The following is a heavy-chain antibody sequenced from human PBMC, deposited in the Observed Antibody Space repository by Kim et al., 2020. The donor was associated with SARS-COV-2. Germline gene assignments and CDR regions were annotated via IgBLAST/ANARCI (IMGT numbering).Heavy chain of an antibody. CDR3: ARGKGPNYYDSSGYYNYYFDY. CDR1: GYTFTSYD. D-gene: IGHD3-22*01. V-gene: IGHV1-8*02. Sequence: ASVKVSCKASGYTFTSYDINWVRQATGQGLEWMGWMNPNSGNTGYAQKFQGRVTMTRNTSISTAYMELSSLRSEDTAVYYCARGKGPNYYDSSGYYNYYFDYWRQRTLVTVSS. CDR2: MNPNSGNT. J-gene: IGHJ4*02.